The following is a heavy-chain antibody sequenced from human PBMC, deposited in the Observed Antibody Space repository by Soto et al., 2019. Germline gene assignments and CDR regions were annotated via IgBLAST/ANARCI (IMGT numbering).Heavy chain of an antibody. CDR1: GFTFSSYG. Sequence: GGSLRLSCAASGFTFSSYGMHWVRQAPGKGLEWVAVIWYDGSNKYYADSVKGRFTISRDNSKNTLYLQMNSLRAEDTAVYYCARDFGELLANYYYYYGMDVWGQGTTVTVSS. V-gene: IGHV3-33*01. CDR2: IWYDGSNK. CDR3: ARDFGELLANYYYYYGMDV. J-gene: IGHJ6*02. D-gene: IGHD3-10*01.